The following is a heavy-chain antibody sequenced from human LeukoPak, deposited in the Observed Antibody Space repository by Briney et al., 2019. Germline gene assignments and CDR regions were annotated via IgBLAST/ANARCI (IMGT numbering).Heavy chain of an antibody. CDR2: INHSGST. CDR3: ARASVVPAAYFDS. V-gene: IGHV4-34*01. CDR1: GGSFSGYY. Sequence: SETLSLTCAVYGGSFSGYYWSWIRQPPGKGLEWIGEINHSGSTNYNTSLKSRVTISVDTSKNPFSLKLSSVTAADTAVYYCARASVVPAAYFDSWGQGTLVTVSS. D-gene: IGHD2-2*01. J-gene: IGHJ4*02.